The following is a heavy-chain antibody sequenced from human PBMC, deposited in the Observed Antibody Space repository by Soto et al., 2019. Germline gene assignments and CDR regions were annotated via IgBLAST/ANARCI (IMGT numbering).Heavy chain of an antibody. CDR3: ASPKIAFYNWFDP. CDR2: MYYSGST. J-gene: IGHJ5*02. V-gene: IGHV4-39*01. D-gene: IGHD3-3*02. Sequence: SETLSLTCTVAGGSISSSSSYWGWTRQPPGKGLEWIGSMYYSGSTYYNPSLKSQVTISVDTSKNQCSLKLSSVTAAYTAVYYCASPKIAFYNWFDPWGQGTLVTVSS. CDR1: GGSISSSSSY.